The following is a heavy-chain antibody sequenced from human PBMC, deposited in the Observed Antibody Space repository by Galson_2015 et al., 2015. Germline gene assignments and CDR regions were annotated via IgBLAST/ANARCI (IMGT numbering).Heavy chain of an antibody. CDR2: IYPGDSDT. J-gene: IGHJ6*02. CDR1: GYSFTSYW. CDR3: ARHYPAVGHYDSSGYYPHYGMDV. Sequence: QSGAAVEKPGESLTISCKGSGYSFTSYWVGWGRQMPGKGLEWMGIIYPGDSDTRYSPSFQGKVTISDDKSISTAYLQWSSLKASDPDMYYCARHYPAVGHYDSSGYYPHYGMDVWGQGTTVTVSS. D-gene: IGHD3-22*01. V-gene: IGHV5-51*01.